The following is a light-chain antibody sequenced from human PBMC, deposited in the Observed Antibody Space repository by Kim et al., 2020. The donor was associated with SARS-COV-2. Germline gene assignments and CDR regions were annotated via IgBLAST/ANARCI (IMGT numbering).Light chain of an antibody. V-gene: IGLV3-21*04. CDR2: YNN. CDR3: QVWDISSDHPNWA. J-gene: IGLJ3*02. Sequence: SYELTQPPSVSVAPGKTATIICGGDNIGRKSVHWYQQRPGQAPVLVVYYNNDRPSGIPERFSGSNSGNTATLTISRVEAGDEADYYCQVWDISSDHPNWAFSGGTKLTVL. CDR1: NIGRKS.